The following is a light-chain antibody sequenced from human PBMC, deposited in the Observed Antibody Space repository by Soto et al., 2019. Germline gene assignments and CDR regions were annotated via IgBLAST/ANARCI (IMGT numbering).Light chain of an antibody. Sequence: EIVMTQSPATLSVSPGERATLSCRASQSVSSNLAWYQQKPGQAPRILIYGASTRATGIPARFSGSGSGTEFPLTISSLQSEDFAVYYCQQYNNWPYTFGQGTKLEIK. CDR1: QSVSSN. CDR3: QQYNNWPYT. V-gene: IGKV3-15*01. CDR2: GAS. J-gene: IGKJ2*01.